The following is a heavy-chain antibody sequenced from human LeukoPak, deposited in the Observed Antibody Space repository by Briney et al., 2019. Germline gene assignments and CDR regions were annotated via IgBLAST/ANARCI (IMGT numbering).Heavy chain of an antibody. CDR2: ISGSGGST. J-gene: IGHJ4*02. D-gene: IGHD3-10*01. V-gene: IGHV3-23*01. CDR1: GFTFSDYY. Sequence: GGSLRLSCAASGFTFSDYYMSWVRQAPGKGLEWVSAISGSGGSTYHADSVKGRFTISRDNSKNTLYLQMNSLRAEDTAVYYCAKDRGWAFDYWGQGTLVTVSP. CDR3: AKDRGWAFDY.